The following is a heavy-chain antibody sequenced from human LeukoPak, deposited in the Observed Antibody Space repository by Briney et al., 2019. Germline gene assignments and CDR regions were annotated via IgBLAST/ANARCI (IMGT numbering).Heavy chain of an antibody. Sequence: GGSLRLSCAASKFTFSTSAMSWVRQAPGKGLEWVSAISGSGANTYYVDSVKGRFTISRDNSKNTLYLEMSSLRSDDTAVYYCAKEFQIYYDIMTGYPNYYFDYWGQGTLVTVSS. V-gene: IGHV3-23*01. CDR3: AKEFQIYYDIMTGYPNYYFDY. J-gene: IGHJ4*02. CDR2: ISGSGANT. CDR1: KFTFSTSA. D-gene: IGHD3-9*01.